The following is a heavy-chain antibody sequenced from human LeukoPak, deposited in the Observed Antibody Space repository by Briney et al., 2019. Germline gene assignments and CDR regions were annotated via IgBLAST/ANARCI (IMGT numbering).Heavy chain of an antibody. D-gene: IGHD3-3*01. CDR1: GYTFTGYY. V-gene: IGHV1-8*02. CDR2: INPNSGGT. J-gene: IGHJ6*03. CDR3: ARGLFYPRFWPYYYYYYMDV. Sequence: GASVKVSCKASGYTFTGYYMHWVRQAPGQGLEWMGWINPNSGGTGYAQKFQGRVTMTRNTSISTAYMELSSLRSEDTAVYYCARGLFYPRFWPYYYYYYMDVWGKGTTVTVSS.